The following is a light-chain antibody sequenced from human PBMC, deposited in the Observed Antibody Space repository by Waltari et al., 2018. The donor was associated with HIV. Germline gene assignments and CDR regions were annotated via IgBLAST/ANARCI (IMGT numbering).Light chain of an antibody. CDR3: SSYAGSAVV. V-gene: IGLV2-8*01. J-gene: IGLJ2*01. CDR1: GHDVGGYNY. Sequence: QSALTQPPSASGSPGQSVTISCTGTGHDVGGYNYVSCYQPHPGKAPKLLIYDVTNRPSGFPDRFSGSKSGNTASLTVSGLQGDDEADYYCSSYAGSAVVFGGGTKLTVL. CDR2: DVT.